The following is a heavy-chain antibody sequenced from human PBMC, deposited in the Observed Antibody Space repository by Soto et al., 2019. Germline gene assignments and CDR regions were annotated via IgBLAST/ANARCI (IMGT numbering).Heavy chain of an antibody. D-gene: IGHD5-12*01. J-gene: IGHJ4*02. Sequence: EVQLLEFGGGLVQPGGSLRLSCAASGFTFSSYAMSWVRQAPGKGLEWVSAISGDGATTYYADSVKGRFTISRDNSKNTLYLQMNSLRAEDTAVYYCAKTRGYPYYFDYWGQGTLVTVAS. CDR2: ISGDGATT. CDR1: GFTFSSYA. V-gene: IGHV3-23*01. CDR3: AKTRGYPYYFDY.